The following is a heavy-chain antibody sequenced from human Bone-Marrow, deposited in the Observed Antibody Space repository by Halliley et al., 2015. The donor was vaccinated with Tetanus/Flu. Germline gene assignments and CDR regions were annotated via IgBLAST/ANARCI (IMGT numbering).Heavy chain of an antibody. CDR3: MRQEYDFSGLDP. Sequence: SHSSTKYPPSFQGHATMSVDKSIRTAYLQWNSLKASDTAIYYCMRQEYDFSGLDPWGQGTLVTVSS. CDR2: SHSST. J-gene: IGHJ5*02. V-gene: IGHV5-10-1*01. D-gene: IGHD3-3*01.